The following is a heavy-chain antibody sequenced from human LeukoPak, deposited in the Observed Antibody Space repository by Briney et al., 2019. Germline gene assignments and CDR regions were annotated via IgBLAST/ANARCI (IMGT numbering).Heavy chain of an antibody. CDR1: GFTFDDSA. Sequence: GRSLRLSCAASGFTFDDSAMAWVRQAPGKGLEWVSGISWNSGSIGYADSVKGRFTISRDNAKNSLYLQMNSLRAEVTALYYCAKDFALSGSSTELFDYWGQGTLVTVSS. CDR3: AKDFALSGSSTELFDY. D-gene: IGHD5-12*01. CDR2: ISWNSGSI. J-gene: IGHJ4*02. V-gene: IGHV3-9*01.